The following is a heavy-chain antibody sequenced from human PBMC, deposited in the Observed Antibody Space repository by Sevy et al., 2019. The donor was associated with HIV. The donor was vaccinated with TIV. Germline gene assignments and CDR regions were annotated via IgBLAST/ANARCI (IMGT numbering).Heavy chain of an antibody. V-gene: IGHV3-21*01. Sequence: GGSLRLSCAASGFTFSSYSMNWVRQAPGKGLEWVSSISSSSSYIYYADSVKGRFTISRDNAKNSLYLQMNSLRAEDTALYYCARVMLSYYDILTGYYIHDAFDIWGQGTMVTVSS. D-gene: IGHD3-9*01. CDR3: ARVMLSYYDILTGYYIHDAFDI. J-gene: IGHJ3*02. CDR2: ISSSSSYI. CDR1: GFTFSSYS.